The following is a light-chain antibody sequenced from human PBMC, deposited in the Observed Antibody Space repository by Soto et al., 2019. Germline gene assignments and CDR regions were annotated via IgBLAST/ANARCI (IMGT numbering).Light chain of an antibody. CDR2: GAS. CDR1: QSVSSN. V-gene: IGKV3-15*01. Sequence: EIVMTQSPVTLSVSPGESATLSCRASQSVSSNFAWYQQKPGQAPRLLIYGASTRDTGIPARFTGSGSGTDFTLTISSLQSEDFVVYYCQQYHNWPLTFGGGTRVEIK. J-gene: IGKJ4*01. CDR3: QQYHNWPLT.